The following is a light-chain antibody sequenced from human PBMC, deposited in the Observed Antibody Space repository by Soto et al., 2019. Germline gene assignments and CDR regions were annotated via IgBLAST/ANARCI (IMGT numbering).Light chain of an antibody. CDR1: SSDVGGYNY. CDR3: ISYTSSSTVV. J-gene: IGLJ2*01. CDR2: DVS. V-gene: IGLV2-14*01. Sequence: QSALTQPASVSGSPGQSMTISCTGTSSDVGGYNYVSWYQQHPGKAPKLMIYDVSNRPSGVSNRFSGSKSGNTASLTISGLKAEDEADYYCISYTSSSTVVFGGGTKVTVL.